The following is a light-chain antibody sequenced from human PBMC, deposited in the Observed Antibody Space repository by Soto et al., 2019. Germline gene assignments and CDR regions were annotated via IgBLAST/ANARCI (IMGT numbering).Light chain of an antibody. J-gene: IGKJ4*01. CDR3: QQYKWAPLT. CDR1: QSVSSN. Sequence: EIVMTQSPATLSVSPGEGATLSCRASQSVSSNLAWYQQKPGQAPRLLIYGASTRATGLPPRFSGSGSGTEFTLTISSLQSEDSAVYNCQQYKWAPLTFGGGTKVEIK. V-gene: IGKV3-15*01. CDR2: GAS.